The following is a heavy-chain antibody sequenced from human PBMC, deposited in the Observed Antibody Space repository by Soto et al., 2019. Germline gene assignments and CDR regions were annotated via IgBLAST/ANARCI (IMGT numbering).Heavy chain of an antibody. CDR1: GASISTYY. CDR3: ARDLKEYCSDGKCNWFDP. Sequence: PSETLSLTCTVSGASISTYYWSWIRQPPGKGLEWIGYISYSWSTNYNPSLKSRVTISFAASKNEISLQVRSATAADAAVYYCARDLKEYCSDGKCNWFDPWGQGTLVTVSS. D-gene: IGHD2-15*01. J-gene: IGHJ5*02. CDR2: ISYSWST. V-gene: IGHV4-59*01.